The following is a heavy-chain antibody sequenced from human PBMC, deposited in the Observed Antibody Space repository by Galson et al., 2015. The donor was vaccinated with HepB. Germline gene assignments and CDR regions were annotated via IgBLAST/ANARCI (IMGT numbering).Heavy chain of an antibody. J-gene: IGHJ4*02. Sequence: WIRQPPGRGLEWISSISSGGSYIYYADSVKGRFTISRDNARNSLFLQLNSLRAEDTAVYYCTRGFPYYNNELNDYWGQGTLVTVSS. CDR2: ISSGGSYI. D-gene: IGHD3-22*01. V-gene: IGHV3-21*01. CDR3: TRGFPYYNNELNDY.